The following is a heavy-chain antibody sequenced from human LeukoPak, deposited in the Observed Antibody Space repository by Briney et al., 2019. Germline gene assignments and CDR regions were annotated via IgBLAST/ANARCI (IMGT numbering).Heavy chain of an antibody. CDR1: GFTFTNYA. D-gene: IGHD3-22*01. CDR2: ISSSGANT. Sequence: GGSLRLSCAASGFTFTNYAITWVRQAQGKGLEWVSTISSSGANTYYAYSVRGRLTISRDNSQHRVYLQMNSLRAEDTAVYYCAQDGHYDSSGFTLQYWGQGTLVTVSS. CDR3: AQDGHYDSSGFTLQY. J-gene: IGHJ1*01. V-gene: IGHV3-23*01.